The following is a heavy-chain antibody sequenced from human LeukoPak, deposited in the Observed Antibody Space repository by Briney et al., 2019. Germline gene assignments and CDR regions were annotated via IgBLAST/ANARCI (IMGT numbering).Heavy chain of an antibody. CDR2: IYHSGST. V-gene: IGHV4-30-2*01. J-gene: IGHJ4*02. CDR3: ARGWFGSSSLFVETDY. Sequence: PSQTLSLTCTVSGGSISSGGYYWSWIRQPPGKGLEWIGYIYHSGSTYYNPSLKSRVTISVDRSKNQFSLKLSSVTAADTAVYYCARGWFGSSSLFVETDYWGQGTPVTVSS. CDR1: GGSISSGGYY. D-gene: IGHD6-6*01.